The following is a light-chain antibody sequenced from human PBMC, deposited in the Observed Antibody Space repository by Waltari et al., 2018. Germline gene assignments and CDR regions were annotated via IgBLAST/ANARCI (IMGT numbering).Light chain of an antibody. V-gene: IGLV1-47*01. J-gene: IGLJ1*01. Sequence: QSVLTQPPAASGTPGQRVTISCSGSRSNIGNHLVYWYQQFPGTAPKLLIYKNYERPSGVPDRFSGSRSGTSASLAISGLRSEDEADYYCASWDDRLSGYVFGPGTKVIVL. CDR3: ASWDDRLSGYV. CDR1: RSNIGNHL. CDR2: KNY.